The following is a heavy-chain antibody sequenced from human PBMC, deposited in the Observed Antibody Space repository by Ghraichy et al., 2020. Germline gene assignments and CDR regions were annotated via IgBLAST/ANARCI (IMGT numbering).Heavy chain of an antibody. Sequence: SQTLSLTCTVSGGSISSYYWSWIRQPPGKGLEWIGYIYYSGSTNYNPSLKSRVTISVDTSKNQFSLKLSSVTAADTAVYYCARDCSGEGLCLTWGQGTMVTVSS. CDR1: GGSISSYY. CDR3: ARDCSGEGLCLT. V-gene: IGHV4-59*01. D-gene: IGHD2-2*01. J-gene: IGHJ3*01. CDR2: IYYSGST.